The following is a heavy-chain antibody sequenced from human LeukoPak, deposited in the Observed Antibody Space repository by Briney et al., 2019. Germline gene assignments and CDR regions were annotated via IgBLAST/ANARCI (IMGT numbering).Heavy chain of an antibody. D-gene: IGHD6-13*01. CDR2: INPSNGDT. J-gene: IGHJ4*02. CDR1: GYTFTAYY. CDR3: ARGSAAAGTTALGY. Sequence: SSVNVSCKTSGYTFTAYYMHWVRQAPGQGLEWMGWINPSNGDTLYTQKFQGRVPMARDTSIGTVYMELSRLTFDDTAVYPCARGSAAAGTTALGYWGQGTLVTVSS. V-gene: IGHV1-2*02.